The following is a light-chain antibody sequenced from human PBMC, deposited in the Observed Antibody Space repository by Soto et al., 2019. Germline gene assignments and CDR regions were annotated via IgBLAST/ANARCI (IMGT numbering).Light chain of an antibody. CDR2: LAS. J-gene: IGKJ4*01. V-gene: IGKV2-28*01. CDR1: QSLLHSNGYNY. CDR3: MQLLLPPLT. Sequence: DVVMTQSPLSLPVTPGEPASISCRSSQSLLHSNGYNYLAWFLQKAGQSPQLLIYLASSRASGVPDRFSGSGSGTDFTLEISSVEAEDVGIYYCMQLLLPPLTFGGGTKVDIK.